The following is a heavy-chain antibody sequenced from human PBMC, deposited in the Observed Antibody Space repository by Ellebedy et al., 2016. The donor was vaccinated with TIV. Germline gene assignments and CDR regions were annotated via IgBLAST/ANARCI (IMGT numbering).Heavy chain of an antibody. D-gene: IGHD6-19*01. J-gene: IGHJ4*02. V-gene: IGHV3-23*01. CDR2: ISGSGNYT. CDR3: ARRAVTGKSSDY. CDR1: GFTFAGCV. Sequence: GESLKISCAASGFTFAGCVMRWVRQIPGKGLEWVSTISGSGNYTYYPDSVKGRFTISRDNSKNTVFLQMNSLRVEDTAVYYCARRAVTGKSSDYWGQGALVTVSS.